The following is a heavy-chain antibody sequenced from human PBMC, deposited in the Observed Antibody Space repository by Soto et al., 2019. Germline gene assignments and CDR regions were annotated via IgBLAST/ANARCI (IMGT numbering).Heavy chain of an antibody. CDR3: TGEVASGY. CDR1: GFTVSTYG. J-gene: IGHJ4*02. V-gene: IGHV3-30*03. D-gene: IGHD2-8*02. CDR2: ISRDGGTK. Sequence: QVQLVESGGGVFQPGRSLRLSCAVSGFTVSTYGRHWVRQAPGKGLEWVAVISRDGGTKYYADSVKGRFTISRDNSRNTLFLEMNSLRGDDMAVYYCTGEVASGYWGQGTLVTVSS.